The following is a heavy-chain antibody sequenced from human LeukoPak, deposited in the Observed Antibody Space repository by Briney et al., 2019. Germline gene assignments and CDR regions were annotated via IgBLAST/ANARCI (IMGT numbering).Heavy chain of an antibody. V-gene: IGHV3-66*01. J-gene: IGHJ4*02. Sequence: GGSLRLSCAASGFTVSSNYMSWVRQAPGKGLEWVSVIYSGGSTYYADSVKGRFTISRDNSKDTLYLQMNSLRAEDTAVYYCARVTDFWSGSEFDYWGQGTLVTVSS. CDR1: GFTVSSNY. D-gene: IGHD3-3*01. CDR3: ARVTDFWSGSEFDY. CDR2: IYSGGST.